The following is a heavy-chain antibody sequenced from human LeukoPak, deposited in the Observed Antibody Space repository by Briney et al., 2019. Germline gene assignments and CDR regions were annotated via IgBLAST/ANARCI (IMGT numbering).Heavy chain of an antibody. D-gene: IGHD3-22*01. CDR3: SRGGTGYYYDAFDI. CDR1: GYTFTSYG. J-gene: IGHJ3*02. Sequence: ASVKVVCKASGYTFTSYGISWVRQAPGQGLEWMGWISAYNGNTNYAQKLQGRVTMTTDTSTSTAYMELRSLRSDDTAVYYCSRGGTGYYYDAFDIWGQGTMVTVSS. CDR2: ISAYNGNT. V-gene: IGHV1-18*01.